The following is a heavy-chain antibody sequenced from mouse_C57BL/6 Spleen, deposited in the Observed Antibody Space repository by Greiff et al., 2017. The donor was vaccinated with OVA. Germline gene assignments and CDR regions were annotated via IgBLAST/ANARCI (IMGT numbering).Heavy chain of an antibody. CDR3: ARSAGGGY. D-gene: IGHD1-1*02. CDR2: INPSTGGT. Sequence: EVQLQQSGPELVKPGASVKISCKASGYSFTGYYMNWVKQSPEKSLEWIGEINPSTGGTTYNQKFKAKATLTVDKSSSTAYMQLKSLTSEDSAVYYCARSAGGGYWGQGTTLTVSS. J-gene: IGHJ2*01. V-gene: IGHV1-42*01. CDR1: GYSFTGYY.